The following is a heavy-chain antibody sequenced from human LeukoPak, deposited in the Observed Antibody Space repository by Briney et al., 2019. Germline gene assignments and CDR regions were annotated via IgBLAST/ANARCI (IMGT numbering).Heavy chain of an antibody. CDR2: IYYSGST. CDR1: GGSISSSSYY. Sequence: SETLSLTCTVAGGSISSSSYYWGWIRQPPGKGLEWIASIYYSGSTYYNPSLKSRVTISVDTSKNQFSLKLSSVTAADTAVYYCARVEPDCSSTSCYISPTFDPWGQGTLVTVSS. V-gene: IGHV4-39*07. J-gene: IGHJ5*02. CDR3: ARVEPDCSSTSCYISPTFDP. D-gene: IGHD2-2*02.